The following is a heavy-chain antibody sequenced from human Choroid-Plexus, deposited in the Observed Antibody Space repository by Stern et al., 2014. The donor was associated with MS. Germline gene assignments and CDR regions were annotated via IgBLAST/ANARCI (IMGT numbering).Heavy chain of an antibody. CDR1: GFTFGSCA. CDR3: AKDRQYLTYFFDH. V-gene: IGHV3-30*18. J-gene: IGHJ5*02. Sequence: VHLVESGGGVVQPGRPLRLSCGASGFTFGSCAMHWVRQAPGKGLEGVAGVSYDGSNKYYADSVKGRFTISRDNSQNTLYMQMSSLRPEDTAVYYCAKDRQYLTYFFDHWGQGSLVTVSS. CDR2: VSYDGSNK. D-gene: IGHD2/OR15-2a*01.